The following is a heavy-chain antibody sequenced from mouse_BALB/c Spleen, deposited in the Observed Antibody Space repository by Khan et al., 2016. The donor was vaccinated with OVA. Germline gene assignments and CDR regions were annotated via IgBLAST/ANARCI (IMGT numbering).Heavy chain of an antibody. D-gene: IGHD1-1*01. Sequence: VQLKQSGTVLARPGASVKMSCKASGHIFTSYWMHWVKQRPGQGLEWIGGILPGNNDTNYNQKIKGRAKLTAVTSASTANMELSSLTKEDSAVYYCTRAGYGAFAYWGRGTLVTVSA. CDR3: TRAGYGAFAY. V-gene: IGHV1-5*01. CDR1: GHIFTSYW. CDR2: ILPGNNDT. J-gene: IGHJ3*01.